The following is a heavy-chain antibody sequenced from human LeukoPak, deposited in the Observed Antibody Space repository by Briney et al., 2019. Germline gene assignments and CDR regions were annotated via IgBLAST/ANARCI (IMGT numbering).Heavy chain of an antibody. J-gene: IGHJ4*02. CDR3: AREGIGGNCGGNCYNFDY. D-gene: IGHD2-21*01. CDR1: GYTFTGYY. CDR2: INPNSGGT. V-gene: IGHV1-2*02. Sequence: ASVKVSCKASGYTFTGYYMHWERQAPGQGLEWMGWINPNSGGTNYAQKFQGRVTMTRDTSISTAYMELSRLRSDDTAVFYCAREGIGGNCGGNCYNFDYWGQGTLVTVSS.